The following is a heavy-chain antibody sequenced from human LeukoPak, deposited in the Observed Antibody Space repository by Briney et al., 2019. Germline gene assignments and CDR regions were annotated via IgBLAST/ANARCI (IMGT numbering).Heavy chain of an antibody. CDR2: ISAYNGNT. J-gene: IGHJ4*02. CDR3: ARDRARGYYDSSGYPDFDY. D-gene: IGHD3-22*01. Sequence: ASVKVSCKASGYTFTSYGISWVRQAPGQGLEWMGWISAYNGNTNYAQKLQGRVTMTTDTSTSTAYMELRSLRSDDTAVYYCARDRARGYYDSSGYPDFDYWGQGTLVTVSS. CDR1: GYTFTSYG. V-gene: IGHV1-18*01.